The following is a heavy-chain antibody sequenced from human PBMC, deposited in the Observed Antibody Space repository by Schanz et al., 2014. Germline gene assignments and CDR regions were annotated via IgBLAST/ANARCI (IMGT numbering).Heavy chain of an antibody. V-gene: IGHV3-23*04. CDR1: GFTFTTNA. CDR2: ISGNGGST. D-gene: IGHD2-21*01. CDR3: ARDDSPSTKPFDS. J-gene: IGHJ4*02. Sequence: EVQLVESGGGLVQPGGSLRLSCAASGFTFTTNAMSWVRQPPGKGLEWVSAISGNGGSTYFADSVKGRFTISRDNSDNTLFLQMNSLRAEDTAVYYCARDDSPSTKPFDSWGQGTLVSVSS.